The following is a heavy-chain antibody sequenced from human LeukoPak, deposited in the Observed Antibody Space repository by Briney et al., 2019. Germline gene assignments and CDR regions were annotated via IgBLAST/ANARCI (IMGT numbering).Heavy chain of an antibody. CDR1: GYSISSGYY. Sequence: SETLSLTCTVSGYSISSGYYWGWIRQPPGKGLEWIASISYSGSTYYNPSLKSRVTMSVDTSKNEFSLRLSSVTAADTAVYYCARTKGLAGAYNAFDIWGQGTMVTVS. J-gene: IGHJ3*02. V-gene: IGHV4-38-2*02. CDR2: ISYSGST. CDR3: ARTKGLAGAYNAFDI. D-gene: IGHD1-14*01.